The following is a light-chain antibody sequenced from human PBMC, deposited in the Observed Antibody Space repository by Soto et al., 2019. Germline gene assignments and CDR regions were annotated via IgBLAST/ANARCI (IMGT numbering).Light chain of an antibody. CDR1: QSVSSS. CDR2: SGY. J-gene: IGKJ1*01. CDR3: QQYNSYWT. Sequence: FVVTQSPDTLSLSPGETATLPCRASQSVSSSVAWYQHKPGQSPRLVVYSGYKRSPGVPGRFSGSGSGTDFTLTISSLQPDDFATYYCQQYNSYWTFGQGTKVDIK. V-gene: IGKV3-15*01.